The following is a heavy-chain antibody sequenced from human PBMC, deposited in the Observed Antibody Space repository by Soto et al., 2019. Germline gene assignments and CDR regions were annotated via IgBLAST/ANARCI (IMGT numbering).Heavy chain of an antibody. CDR1: GFTFSSYA. J-gene: IGHJ4*02. D-gene: IGHD2-2*01. V-gene: IGHV3-30-3*01. Sequence: QVQLVESGGGVVQPGRSLRLSCAASGFTFSSYAMHWVRQAPGKGLEWVAVISYDGSNKYYADSVKGRFTISRDNSKNTLYLQMNSLRAEDTAVYYCARDRRGIVVVPAAMVYRGQGTLVTVSS. CDR2: ISYDGSNK. CDR3: ARDRRGIVVVPAAMVY.